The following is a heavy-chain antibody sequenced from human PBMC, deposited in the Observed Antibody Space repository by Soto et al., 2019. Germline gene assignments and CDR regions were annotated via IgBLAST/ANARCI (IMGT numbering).Heavy chain of an antibody. J-gene: IGHJ4*02. CDR3: ARDRGRDGYNL. V-gene: IGHV4-59*01. CDR1: GCPISSYY. CDR2: IYYSGGT. D-gene: IGHD5-12*01. Sequence: SEALSLTCTVPGCPISSYYWSWIRQPPGKGLEGVGDIYYSGGTNYTPPLKSRVTISVDTSKTQFSLKLSSVTAADTAVYYCARDRGRDGYNLWGQGTLVTVS.